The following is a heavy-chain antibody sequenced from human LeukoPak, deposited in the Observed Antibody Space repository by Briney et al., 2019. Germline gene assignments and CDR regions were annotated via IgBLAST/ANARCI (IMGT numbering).Heavy chain of an antibody. J-gene: IGHJ3*02. V-gene: IGHV3-7*01. CDR2: IKQDGSEK. Sequence: GGSLRLSCAASGFTFGSYWMSWVRQAPGKGLEWVANIKQDGSEKYYVDSVKGRFTISRDNAKNSLYLQMNSLRAEDTAVYYCARDSGYYPDAFDIWGQGAMVTVSS. CDR1: GFTFGSYW. CDR3: ARDSGYYPDAFDI. D-gene: IGHD3-22*01.